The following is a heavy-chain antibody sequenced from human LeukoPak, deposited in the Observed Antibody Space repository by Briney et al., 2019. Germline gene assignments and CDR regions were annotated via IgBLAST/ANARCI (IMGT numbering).Heavy chain of an antibody. V-gene: IGHV1-69*05. CDR1: GGTFSSYA. J-gene: IGHJ4*02. CDR3: ARGIRGWELLLFGY. Sequence: GSSVKVSCKASGGTFSSYAISWVRQAPGQGPEWMGGTIPIFGTANYAQKFQGRVTITTDESTSTAYMELSSLRSEDTAVYYCARGIRGWELLLFGYWGQGTLVTVSS. CDR2: TIPIFGTA. D-gene: IGHD1-26*01.